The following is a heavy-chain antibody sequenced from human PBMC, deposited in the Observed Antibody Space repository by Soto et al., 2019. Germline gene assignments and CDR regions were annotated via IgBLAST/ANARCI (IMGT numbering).Heavy chain of an antibody. CDR2: IHLGGTT. Sequence: QVQLQEPGPGLVKPSGTLSLTCAVSGDSITSSAWSSCVRQPPGKGLEWIGEIHLGGTTNYNPSLKSRVTISVDKSKNQFSLILNSVTAADTAIYYCARGDNWRLDLWGQGTLVTVSS. CDR1: GDSITSSAW. CDR3: ARGDNWRLDL. D-gene: IGHD1-20*01. J-gene: IGHJ5*02. V-gene: IGHV4-4*02.